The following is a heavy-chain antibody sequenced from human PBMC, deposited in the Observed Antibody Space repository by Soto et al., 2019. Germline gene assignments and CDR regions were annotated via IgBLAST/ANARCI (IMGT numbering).Heavy chain of an antibody. CDR3: RRRQLVRRGYYYDSSGYFDY. J-gene: IGHJ4*02. CDR1: GFTFSSYA. Sequence: GGSLRLSCAASGFTFSSYAMSWVRQAPGKGLEWVSAISGSGGSTYYADPVKGRFTISRDNSKNTLYLQMNSLRAEDTAVYYCRRRQLVRRGYYYDSSGYFDYWGQGTLVTVSS. D-gene: IGHD3-22*01. V-gene: IGHV3-23*01. CDR2: ISGSGGST.